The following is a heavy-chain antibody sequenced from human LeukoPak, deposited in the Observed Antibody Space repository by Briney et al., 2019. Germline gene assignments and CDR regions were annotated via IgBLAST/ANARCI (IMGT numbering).Heavy chain of an antibody. V-gene: IGHV1-69*08. CDR1: GGTFSSYT. Sequence: SVKVSCKASGGTFSSYTITWVRQAPGQGLECMGRIIPIFGTTDFAQKFQGRVTITADRSTNTAYMELSSLTSADTAVYYCARDRSSSGWYKYFQHWGQGTLVTVSS. CDR2: IIPIFGTT. D-gene: IGHD6-19*01. CDR3: ARDRSSSGWYKYFQH. J-gene: IGHJ1*01.